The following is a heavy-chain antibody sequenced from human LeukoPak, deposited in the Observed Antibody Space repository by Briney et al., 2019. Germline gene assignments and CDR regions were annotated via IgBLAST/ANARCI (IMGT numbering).Heavy chain of an antibody. J-gene: IGHJ4*02. CDR3: ATGAVRGVIITYLDY. D-gene: IGHD3-10*01. CDR1: GFTFSSYA. Sequence: PGGSLRLSCAASGFTFSSYAMSWVRQAPGKGLEWVSAISGSGGSTYHADSVKGRFTISRDNSKNTLYLQMNSLRAEDTAVYYCATGAVRGVIITYLDYWGQGTLVTVSS. CDR2: ISGSGGST. V-gene: IGHV3-23*01.